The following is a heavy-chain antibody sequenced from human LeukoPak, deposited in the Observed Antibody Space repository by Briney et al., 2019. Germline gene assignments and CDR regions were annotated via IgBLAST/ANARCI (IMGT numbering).Heavy chain of an antibody. CDR3: ARDGRIAVAGTGGFDY. D-gene: IGHD6-19*01. J-gene: IGHJ4*02. CDR1: AFIFSGHW. V-gene: IGHV3-30-3*01. Sequence: GGSLRLSCEGSAFIFSGHWMNWVRQTPGKGLEWVAVISYDGSNKYYADSVKGRFTISRDNSKNTLYLQMNSLRAEDTAVYYCARDGRIAVAGTGGFDYWGQGTLVTVSS. CDR2: ISYDGSNK.